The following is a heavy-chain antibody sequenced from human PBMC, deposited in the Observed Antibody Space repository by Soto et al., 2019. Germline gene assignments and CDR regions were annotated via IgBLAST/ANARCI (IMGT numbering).Heavy chain of an antibody. CDR1: GGSISSSSYY. V-gene: IGHV4-39*01. D-gene: IGHD5-18*01. CDR2: IYYSGST. J-gene: IGHJ5*02. Sequence: SETLSLTCTVSGGSISSSSYYWGWIRQPPGKGLEWIGSIYYSGSTYYNPSLESRVTISVDTSKNQFSLKLSSVTAADTAVYYCATTPQGGWIQLSSGGNNWFDPWGQGTLVTVSS. CDR3: ATTPQGGWIQLSSGGNNWFDP.